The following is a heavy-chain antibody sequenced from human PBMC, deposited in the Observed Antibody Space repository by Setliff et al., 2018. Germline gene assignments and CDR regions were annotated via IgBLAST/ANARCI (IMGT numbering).Heavy chain of an antibody. CDR1: GASLNSGTYY. CDR3: AKGGTYRYFDY. CDR2: IYYRGDT. D-gene: IGHD2-15*01. J-gene: IGHJ4*02. Sequence: PSETLSLTCTVSGASLNSGTYYWGWIRQPPGKGLEWIGRIYYRGDTYYNPSLKGRLTISVDTAQNQFSLRLTSVTAADTAVYFCAKGGTYRYFDYWGQGTLVTVSS. V-gene: IGHV4-39*01.